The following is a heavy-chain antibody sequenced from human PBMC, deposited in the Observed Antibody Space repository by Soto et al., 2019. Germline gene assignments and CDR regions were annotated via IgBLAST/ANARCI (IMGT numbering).Heavy chain of an antibody. J-gene: IGHJ6*02. Sequence: PGKGLEWIGYIYYSGSTYYNPSLKSRVTISVDTSKNQFSLKLSSVTAADTAVYYCARPDYYDSSGPTPGMDVWGQGTTVTVSS. D-gene: IGHD3-22*01. V-gene: IGHV4-39*01. CDR3: ARPDYYDSSGPTPGMDV. CDR2: IYYSGST.